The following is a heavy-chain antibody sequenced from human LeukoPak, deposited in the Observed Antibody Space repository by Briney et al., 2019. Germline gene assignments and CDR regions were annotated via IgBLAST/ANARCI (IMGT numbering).Heavy chain of an antibody. CDR2: IKSKTDGGTT. D-gene: IGHD2-2*01. V-gene: IGHV3-15*01. CDR3: TPCLTNCYVN. Sequence: PGGSLRLSCAASGFTFSNAWMSWVRQAPGKGLEWVGRIKSKTDGGTTAYAAPVQGRFTISRDDSKNTLYLQMNSLKTEDTGVYYCTPCLTNCYVNWGQGTLVTVSS. J-gene: IGHJ4*02. CDR1: GFTFSNAW.